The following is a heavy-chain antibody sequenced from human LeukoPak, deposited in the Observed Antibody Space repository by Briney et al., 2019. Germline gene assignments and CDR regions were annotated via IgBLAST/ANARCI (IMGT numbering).Heavy chain of an antibody. J-gene: IGHJ4*02. D-gene: IGHD6-19*01. CDR2: ISYDGSNK. Sequence: GGSLRLSCAASGFTFSSYGMHWVRQAPGKGLEWVAVISYDGSNKYYADSVRGRFTISRDNSKNTLYLQMNSLRAEDTAVYYCAKGTQQWLYFDYWGQGTLVTVSS. V-gene: IGHV3-30*18. CDR3: AKGTQQWLYFDY. CDR1: GFTFSSYG.